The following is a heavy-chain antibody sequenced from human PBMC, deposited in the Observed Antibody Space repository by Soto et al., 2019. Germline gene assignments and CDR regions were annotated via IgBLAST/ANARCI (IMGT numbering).Heavy chain of an antibody. V-gene: IGHV1-69*01. CDR1: GGTFSSYA. D-gene: IGHD6-13*01. CDR3: AGVGIAAAGSLRGFFDY. CDR2: IIPIFGTA. J-gene: IGHJ4*02. Sequence: QVQLVQSGAEVKKPGSSVKVSCKASGGTFSSYAISWVRQAPGQGLEWMGGIIPIFGTANYAQKFQGRVTITADESTSTAYMELSSLGSEDTAVYYCAGVGIAAAGSLRGFFDYWGQGTLVTVSS.